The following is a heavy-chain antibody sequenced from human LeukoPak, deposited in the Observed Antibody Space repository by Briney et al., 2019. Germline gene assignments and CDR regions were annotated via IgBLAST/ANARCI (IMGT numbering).Heavy chain of an antibody. V-gene: IGHV3-30*02. CDR3: AKDLGSWALCPDY. CDR2: IRYDGSNK. CDR1: GFTFSSYG. Sequence: GGSLRLSCAASGFTFSSYGMHWVRQAPGKGLEWVAFIRYDGSNKYYADSVKGRFTISRDNSKNTLYLQMNSLRAEDTAVYYCAKDLGSWALCPDYWGQGTLVTVSS. D-gene: IGHD2-15*01. J-gene: IGHJ4*02.